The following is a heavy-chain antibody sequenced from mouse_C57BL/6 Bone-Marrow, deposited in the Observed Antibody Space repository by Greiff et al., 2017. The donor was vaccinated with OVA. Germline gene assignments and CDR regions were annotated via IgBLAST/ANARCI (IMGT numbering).Heavy chain of an antibody. Sequence: VQLKQSGPELVKPGASVKISCKASGYSFTGYYMNWVKQSPEKSLEWIGEINPSTGGTTYNQKFKAKATLTVDKSSSTAYMQLKSLTSEDSAVYYCARGVYYYGSSYWYFDVWGTGTTVTVSS. J-gene: IGHJ1*03. CDR3: ARGVYYYGSSYWYFDV. D-gene: IGHD1-1*01. CDR1: GYSFTGYY. V-gene: IGHV1-42*01. CDR2: INPSTGGT.